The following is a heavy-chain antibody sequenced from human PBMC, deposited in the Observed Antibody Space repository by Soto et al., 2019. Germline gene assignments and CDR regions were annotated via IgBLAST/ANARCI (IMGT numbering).Heavy chain of an antibody. CDR2: INTLSTAI. CDR1: GFTFHDYY. D-gene: IGHD6-19*01. V-gene: IGHV3-11*01. CDR3: ARRLQWQLRPLDS. J-gene: IGHJ4*02. Sequence: PGGSLRLSCEGSGFTFHDYYMTWIRQAPGKGREWVAYINTLSTAIYYAGSVKGRFTISRYNDKNSLYLQMNGMRAEDTATYYCARRLQWQLRPLDSWGRGTLVTVSS.